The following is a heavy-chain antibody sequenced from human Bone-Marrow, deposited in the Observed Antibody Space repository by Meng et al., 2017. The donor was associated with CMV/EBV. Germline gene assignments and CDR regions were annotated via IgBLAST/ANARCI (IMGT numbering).Heavy chain of an antibody. CDR1: GGYY. Sequence: GGYYWSWTRQHPGKGLEWIGYIYYSGNTYYNPSLKSRVTISVDTSRNQFSLKLSSVTAADTAVYYCARDKPGYCSGGSCPNHVFDPWGQGTLVT. J-gene: IGHJ5*02. CDR2: IYYSGNT. V-gene: IGHV4-31*02. D-gene: IGHD2-15*01. CDR3: ARDKPGYCSGGSCPNHVFDP.